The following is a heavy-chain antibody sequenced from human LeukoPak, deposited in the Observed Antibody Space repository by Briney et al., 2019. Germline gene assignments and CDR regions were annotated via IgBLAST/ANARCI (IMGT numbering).Heavy chain of an antibody. CDR1: GGSISNYY. CDR3: AREKPNYCSSTSCYTPENWFDP. Sequence: NPSETLSLTCTVSGGSISNYYWTWIRQPPGKGLEWIGYIYYTGSTNYNPSLKSRVTISVDTSKNQFSLKLSSVTAADTAVYYCAREKPNYCSSTSCYTPENWFDPWGQGTLVTVSS. D-gene: IGHD2-2*02. V-gene: IGHV4-59*12. J-gene: IGHJ5*02. CDR2: IYYTGST.